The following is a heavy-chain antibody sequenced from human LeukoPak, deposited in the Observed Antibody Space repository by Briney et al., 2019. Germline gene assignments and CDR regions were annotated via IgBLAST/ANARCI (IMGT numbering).Heavy chain of an antibody. CDR3: ARDLPRLRFLERLPTYYFDY. Sequence: ASVKVSCKASGYTFTGYYMHWVRQAPGQGLEWMGWINPNSGGTNYAQKFQGRVTMTRDTSISTAYMELSRLRSDDTAVYYCARDLPRLRFLERLPTYYFDYWGQGTLVTVSS. V-gene: IGHV1-2*02. CDR1: GYTFTGYY. J-gene: IGHJ4*02. D-gene: IGHD3-3*01. CDR2: INPNSGGT.